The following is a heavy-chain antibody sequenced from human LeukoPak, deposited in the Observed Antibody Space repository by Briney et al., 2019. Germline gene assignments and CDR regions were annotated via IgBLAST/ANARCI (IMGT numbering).Heavy chain of an antibody. D-gene: IGHD2-21*01. CDR1: GFTFSSYA. J-gene: IGHJ6*02. CDR2: ISGSGGST. Sequence: GGSLRLSCVASGFTFSSYAMSWVRQAPGKGLEWVSAISGSGGSTYYADSVKGRFTISRDNSKNTLYLQMNSLRAEDTAVYYCAKSITYYYYGMDVWGQGTTVTVSS. CDR3: AKSITYYYYGMDV. V-gene: IGHV3-23*01.